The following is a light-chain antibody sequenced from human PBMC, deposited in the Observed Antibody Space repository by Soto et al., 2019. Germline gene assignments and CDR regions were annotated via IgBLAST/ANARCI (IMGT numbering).Light chain of an antibody. Sequence: QSALTQPRSVSGSPGHSVTISCTGTSSDVGGYNYVSWYQQHPGKAPKLMIYDVNKRPSGVPDRFSGSKSGNTASLTISGLQAEDEADYYCCSYAGSYTYVFGTGTQLTVL. CDR3: CSYAGSYTYV. V-gene: IGLV2-11*01. CDR1: SSDVGGYNY. J-gene: IGLJ1*01. CDR2: DVN.